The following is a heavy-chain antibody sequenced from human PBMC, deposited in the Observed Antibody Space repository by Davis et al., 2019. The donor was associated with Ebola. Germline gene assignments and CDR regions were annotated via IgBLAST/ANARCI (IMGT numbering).Heavy chain of an antibody. CDR3: ARVRFLEWFADAFDI. Sequence: AASVKVSCKASGGTFSSYAISWVRQAPGQGLEWMGGIIPIFGTANYAQKVQGRVTMTTDTSTSTVYMELRSLRSDDTAVYYCARVRFLEWFADAFDIWGQGTMVTVSS. V-gene: IGHV1-69*05. J-gene: IGHJ3*02. CDR1: GGTFSSYA. CDR2: IIPIFGTA. D-gene: IGHD3-3*01.